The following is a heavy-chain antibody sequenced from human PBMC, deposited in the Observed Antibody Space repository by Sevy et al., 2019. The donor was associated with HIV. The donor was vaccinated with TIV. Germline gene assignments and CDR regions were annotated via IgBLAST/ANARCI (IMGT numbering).Heavy chain of an antibody. V-gene: IGHV3-11*01. CDR1: GFTFNDYY. J-gene: IGHJ2*01. CDR3: AREGDLRYFDF. D-gene: IGHD3-10*01. Sequence: GESLKISCAASGFTFNDYYMSWIRQSPGKGLEWFLYISDRGTTIYYADSVKGRFTISRDNAKSLMYLQMNSLTTEDTAIYYCAREGDLRYFDFWGRGTLVTVSS. CDR2: ISDRGTTI.